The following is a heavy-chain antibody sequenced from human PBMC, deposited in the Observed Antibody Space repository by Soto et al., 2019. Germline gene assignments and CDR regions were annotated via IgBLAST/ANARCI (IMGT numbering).Heavy chain of an antibody. CDR2: ISYDGSNR. D-gene: IGHD6-6*01. Sequence: QVPLVESGGGVVPPGSSLSLSCAASGFTFSRYRMQWVRQAPGKGLEWVAVISYDGSNRYYADSVKRRVTVSRDNSKTTLSLQMKSLRAEDTVVYYCANSGSELVDYWGQGTLVTVSS. CDR1: GFTFSRYR. V-gene: IGHV3-30*18. CDR3: ANSGSELVDY. J-gene: IGHJ4*02.